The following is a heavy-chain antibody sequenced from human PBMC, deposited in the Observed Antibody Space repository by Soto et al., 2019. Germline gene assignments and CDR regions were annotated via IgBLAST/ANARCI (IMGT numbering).Heavy chain of an antibody. V-gene: IGHV4-31*03. Sequence: QVQLQESGPGLVKPSQTLSLTCTVSGGSISSGGYYWSWIRQHPGKGLEWIGYIYYSGSTYYNPSLNSRVTISVDTSKNQFSLKLSSVTAADTAVYYCARRPRLPGKRLNGWYFDLWGRGTLVTVSS. CDR2: IYYSGST. J-gene: IGHJ2*01. D-gene: IGHD3-16*01. CDR3: ARRPRLPGKRLNGWYFDL. CDR1: GGSISSGGYY.